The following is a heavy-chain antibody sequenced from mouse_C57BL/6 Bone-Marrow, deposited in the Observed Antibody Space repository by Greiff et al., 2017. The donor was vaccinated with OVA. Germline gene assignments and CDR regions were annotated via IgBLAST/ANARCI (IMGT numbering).Heavy chain of an antibody. V-gene: IGHV5-17*01. CDR1: GFTFSDYG. J-gene: IGHJ3*01. CDR2: ISSGSSTI. CDR3: ARGRPFAY. Sequence: EVQGVESGGGLVKPGGSLKLSCAASGFTFSDYGMHWVRQAPETGLEWVAYISSGSSTIYYADTVKGRFTNSRDNAKNTLFLQMTSLRSEDTAMYYCARGRPFAYWGQGTLVTVSA.